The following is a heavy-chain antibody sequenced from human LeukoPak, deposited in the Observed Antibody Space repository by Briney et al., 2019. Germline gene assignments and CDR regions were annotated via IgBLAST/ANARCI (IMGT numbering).Heavy chain of an antibody. CDR1: GFTFSDYY. Sequence: GGSLRLSCAASGFTFSDYYMSWIRQAPGKGLEWVSYISSSGSTIYYADSVKGRFTISRDNAKNSLYLQMNSLRAEDTAVYYCARVYYDFWSGYSRIYYMDVWGKGTTVTVSS. J-gene: IGHJ6*03. D-gene: IGHD3-3*01. CDR2: ISSSGSTI. V-gene: IGHV3-11*04. CDR3: ARVYYDFWSGYSRIYYMDV.